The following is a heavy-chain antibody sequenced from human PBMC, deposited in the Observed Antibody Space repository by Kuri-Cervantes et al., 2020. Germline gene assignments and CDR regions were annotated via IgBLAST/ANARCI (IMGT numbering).Heavy chain of an antibody. CDR2: IYYSGST. Sequence: SETLSLTCTVSGGSISSYYWSWIRQPPGKGLEWIGYIYYSGSTNYNPSLKSRVTISVDTSKNQFSLKLSSVTAADTAVYYCARGTRWLQEDYFDYWGQGTLVTCYS. CDR3: ARGTRWLQEDYFDY. D-gene: IGHD5-24*01. CDR1: GGSISSYY. V-gene: IGHV4-59*01. J-gene: IGHJ4*02.